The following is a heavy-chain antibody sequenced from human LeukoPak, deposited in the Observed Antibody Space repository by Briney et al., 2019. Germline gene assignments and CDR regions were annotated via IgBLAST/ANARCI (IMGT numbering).Heavy chain of an antibody. J-gene: IGHJ4*02. V-gene: IGHV3-11*01. CDR2: ISSSGSTI. Sequence: GGSLRLSCAASGFTFSDYYMSWIRQAPGKGLEWVLYISSSGSTITYADSVKGRFTISRGNAKKSLYLQMNSLRAEDTAVYYCARVGVISGSGTPDYWGQGTLVTVSS. CDR3: ARVGVISGSGTPDY. CDR1: GFTFSDYY. D-gene: IGHD3-10*01.